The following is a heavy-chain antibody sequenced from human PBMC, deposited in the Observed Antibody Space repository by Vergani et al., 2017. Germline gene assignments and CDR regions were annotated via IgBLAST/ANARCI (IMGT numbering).Heavy chain of an antibody. V-gene: IGHV4-38-2*02. CDR2: IYHSGST. D-gene: IGHD3-22*01. Sequence: QVQLQESGPGLVQPSETLSLTCTVSGYSISSGYYWGWIRQPPGKGLEWIGSIYHSGSTYYNPSLKSRITISVDTSKNQFSLKLSSLTAADTAVYYCARKGENYYDSSGYPRYYYYYYMDVWGKGTTVTVSS. CDR3: ARKGENYYDSSGYPRYYYYYYMDV. J-gene: IGHJ6*03. CDR1: GYSISSGYY.